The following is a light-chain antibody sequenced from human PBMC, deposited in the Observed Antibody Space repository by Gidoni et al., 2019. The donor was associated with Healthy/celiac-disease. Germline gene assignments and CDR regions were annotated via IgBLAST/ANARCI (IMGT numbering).Light chain of an antibody. V-gene: IGKV3-20*01. CDR2: GAS. CDR3: QQYGSSPLIT. Sequence: ESVLTQSPGTLSLSPGERATLSCRASQRVSSSYLAWYQQKPVQAPRLLIYGASSRATGIPDRFSGSWSGTAFTLTISRLEPEDFAVYYCQQYGSSPLITFGQGTRLEIK. CDR1: QRVSSSY. J-gene: IGKJ5*01.